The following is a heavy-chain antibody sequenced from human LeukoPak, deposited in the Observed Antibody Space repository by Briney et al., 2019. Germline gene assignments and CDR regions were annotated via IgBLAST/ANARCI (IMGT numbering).Heavy chain of an antibody. CDR2: IYNSGST. CDR3: ARCQESYDFWSGYPLYYYYMDV. V-gene: IGHV4-59*01. D-gene: IGHD3-3*01. J-gene: IGHJ6*03. CDR1: GGSISSYY. Sequence: SETLSLTCTVSGGSISSYYWSWIRQPPGKGLEWIGYIYNSGSTNYNPSLKSRVTISVDTSKNQFSLKLSSVAAADTAVYYCARCQESYDFWSGYPLYYYYMDVWGKGTTVTVSS.